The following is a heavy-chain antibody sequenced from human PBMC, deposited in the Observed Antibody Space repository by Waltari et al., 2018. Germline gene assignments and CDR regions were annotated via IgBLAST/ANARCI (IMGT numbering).Heavy chain of an antibody. CDR2: IKQDGSDK. D-gene: IGHD3-10*01. V-gene: IGHV3-7*01. J-gene: IGHJ3*02. CDR1: GFTFSSYW. CDR3: ARFYVSGAFDI. Sequence: EVQLVESGGGLVQPGGSLRLSCAASGFTFSSYWMSWVRQAPGKGLEWVANIKQDGSDKYYVDSVKGRFTISRDNAKNSLYLQMNSLRAEDTAVYYCARFYVSGAFDIWGQGTMVTVSS.